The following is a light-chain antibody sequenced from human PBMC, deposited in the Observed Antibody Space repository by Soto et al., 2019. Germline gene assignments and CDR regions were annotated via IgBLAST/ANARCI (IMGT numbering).Light chain of an antibody. CDR2: DAS. J-gene: IGKJ1*01. CDR3: QQRSNWPPT. CDR1: QSVSSY. Sequence: EIVLTQSPATLSLSPGERATLSCRASQSVSSYLAWYQQKPGQAPSLLIYDASNRATGIPARFSGSGSGTDFTLNISSLEPEDFAVYYCQQRSNWPPTFCQGTKVEIK. V-gene: IGKV3-11*01.